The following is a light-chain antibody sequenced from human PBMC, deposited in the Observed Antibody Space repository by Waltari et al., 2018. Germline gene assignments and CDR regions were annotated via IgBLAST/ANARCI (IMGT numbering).Light chain of an antibody. J-gene: IGLJ3*02. CDR2: YKSVSDK. V-gene: IGLV5-45*03. CDR1: SGVNVVSYN. CDR3: MIWHRGVWV. Sequence: QAVVTQPSSLSASPGASASLTCTLRSGVNVVSYNIYWYHQKAGSPPQFLLRYKSVSDKQLGSGVPSRFSGAKDASANVGILLISGLRSEDEADYYCMIWHRGVWVSGGGTQLTVL.